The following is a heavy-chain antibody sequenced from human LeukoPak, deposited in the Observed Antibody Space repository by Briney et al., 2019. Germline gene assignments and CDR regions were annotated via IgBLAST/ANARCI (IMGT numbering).Heavy chain of an antibody. V-gene: IGHV4-31*03. J-gene: IGHJ5*02. D-gene: IGHD2-21*02. CDR3: ARHVVVVTVEDWFDP. CDR1: GGSISSGGYY. Sequence: PSETLSLTCTVSGGSISSGGYYWGWIRQHPGKGLEWIGYIYYSGSTYYNPSLKSRVTTSVDTSKNQFSLKLSSVTAADTAVYYCARHVVVVTVEDWFDPWGQGTLVTVSS. CDR2: IYYSGST.